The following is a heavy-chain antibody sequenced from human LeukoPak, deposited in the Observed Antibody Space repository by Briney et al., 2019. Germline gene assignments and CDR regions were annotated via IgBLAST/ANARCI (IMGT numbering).Heavy chain of an antibody. V-gene: IGHV4-59*08. D-gene: IGHD2-2*01. CDR2: IYYSGST. Sequence: SETLSLTCTVSGGSISSYYWSWIRQPPGKGLEWIGYIYYSGSTNYNPSLKSRVTISVDTSKNQFSLKLSSVTAADTAVYYCARGSPEARYCSSTSCPPDYYYGMDVWGQGTTVTVSS. J-gene: IGHJ6*02. CDR1: GGSISSYY. CDR3: ARGSPEARYCSSTSCPPDYYYGMDV.